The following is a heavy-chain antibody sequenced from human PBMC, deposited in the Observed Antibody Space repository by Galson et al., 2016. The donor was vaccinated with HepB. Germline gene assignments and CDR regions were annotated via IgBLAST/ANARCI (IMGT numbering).Heavy chain of an antibody. CDR1: GFTFSGSA. V-gene: IGHV3-73*01. J-gene: IGHJ4*02. CDR3: MSYRDDYLRGGD. Sequence: SLRLSCAVSGFTFSGSAIHWVRQASVKGLEWVGRIRSKTNTYATAYGESVKGRFTIPRDDSRNTAYLQMNSPKTEDTAVYYCMSYRDDYLRGGDWGQGTLVTVSS. CDR2: IRSKTNTYAT. D-gene: IGHD5-12*01.